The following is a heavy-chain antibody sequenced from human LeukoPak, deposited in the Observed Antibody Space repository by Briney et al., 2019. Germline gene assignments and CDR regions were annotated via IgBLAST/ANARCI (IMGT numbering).Heavy chain of an antibody. J-gene: IGHJ4*02. CDR1: RSTFSSYA. Sequence: GGSLRLSCAASRSTFSSYAMSWVRQAPGKGLEWVANVKKDGSEKYYVDSVKGRFTISRDNAKTSLYLQMNSLRAEDTAVYYCARDLSGVTGYTYGRGIDYWGQGTLVTVSS. D-gene: IGHD5-18*01. V-gene: IGHV3-7*01. CDR2: VKKDGSEK. CDR3: ARDLSGVTGYTYGRGIDY.